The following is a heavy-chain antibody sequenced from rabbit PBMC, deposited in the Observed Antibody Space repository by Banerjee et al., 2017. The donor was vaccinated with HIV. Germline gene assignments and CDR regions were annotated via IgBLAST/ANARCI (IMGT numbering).Heavy chain of an antibody. CDR1: GSDISSNA. CDR2: IYSSNGDK. V-gene: IGHV1S47*01. J-gene: IGHJ3*01. D-gene: IGHD1-1*01. Sequence: QEQLVESGGGLVQPEGSLTLTCKASGSDISSNAMCWVRQAPGKGLELIACIYSSNGDKWYASWVNGRFTISKTSSTTVTLQMTSLTAADTATYFCARSGYVGGDYTWDLWGQGTLVTVS. CDR3: ARSGYVGGDYTWDL.